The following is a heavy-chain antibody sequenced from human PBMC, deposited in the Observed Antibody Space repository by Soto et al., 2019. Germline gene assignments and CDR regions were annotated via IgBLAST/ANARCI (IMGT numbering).Heavy chain of an antibody. CDR2: ISGSGGST. J-gene: IGHJ5*02. D-gene: IGHD6-6*01. CDR1: GFTFSSYA. CDR3: AKDQYSSSSGQLNWFDP. Sequence: PGGSLRLSCAASGFTFSSYAMSWVRQAPGKGLEWVSAISGSGGSTYYADSVKGRFTISRDNSKNTLYLQMNSLRAEDTAVYYCAKDQYSSSSGQLNWFDPWGQGTLVTVSS. V-gene: IGHV3-23*01.